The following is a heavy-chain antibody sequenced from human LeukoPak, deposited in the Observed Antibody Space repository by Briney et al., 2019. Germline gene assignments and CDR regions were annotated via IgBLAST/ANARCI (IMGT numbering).Heavy chain of an antibody. D-gene: IGHD6-6*01. CDR2: IYYSGST. CDR1: DDSISSASYF. J-gene: IGHJ5*02. Sequence: PSETLSLTCTVSDDSISSASYFWGWIRQPPGKGLEWIGSIYYSGSTYYNPSLKSRVTISVDTSKNQFSLKLSSVTAADTAVYYCARDHMYSSSFWFDPWGQGTLVTVSS. V-gene: IGHV4-39*02. CDR3: ARDHMYSSSFWFDP.